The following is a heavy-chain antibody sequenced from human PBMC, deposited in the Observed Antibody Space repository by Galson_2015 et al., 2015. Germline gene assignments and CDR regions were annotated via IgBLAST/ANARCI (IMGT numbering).Heavy chain of an antibody. CDR3: ARGYIVVVPTAIIDYYGMDV. CDR1: GFTFSSYS. J-gene: IGHJ6*02. Sequence: LRLSCAASGFTFSSYSMNWVRQAPGKGLEWVAVIWYDGSNKYYADSVKGRFTISRDNSKNTLYLQMNSLRAEDTAVYYCARGYIVVVPTAIIDYYGMDVWGQGTTVTVSS. D-gene: IGHD2-2*01. V-gene: IGHV3-33*08. CDR2: IWYDGSNK.